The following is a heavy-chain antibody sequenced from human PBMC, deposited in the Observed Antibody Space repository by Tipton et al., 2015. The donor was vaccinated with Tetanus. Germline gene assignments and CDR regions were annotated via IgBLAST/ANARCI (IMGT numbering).Heavy chain of an antibody. Sequence: TLSLTCTVSGGSINTGDFLWTWIRQHPRTGLEWIGYISSRGNSYSNPSLKGRVSLSVDKSASQFSLRLTSVTSADSAVYYCARENSRYCSGGSCYWRDDVRYLDYWGQGTLVTVSS. CDR3: ARENSRYCSGGSCYWRDDVRYLDY. V-gene: IGHV4-31*03. J-gene: IGHJ4*02. CDR2: ISSRGNS. D-gene: IGHD2-15*01. CDR1: GGSINTGDFL.